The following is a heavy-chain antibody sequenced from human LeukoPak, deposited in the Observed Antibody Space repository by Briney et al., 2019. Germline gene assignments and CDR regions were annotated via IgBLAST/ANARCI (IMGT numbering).Heavy chain of an antibody. CDR3: ARDPEWELPFDY. D-gene: IGHD1-26*01. J-gene: IGHJ4*02. CDR1: GGSISSSNW. Sequence: PSETLSLTCAVSGGSISSSNWWSWVRQPPGKGLEWIGEIYHSGSTNYNPSLKSRVIISVDKSKNQFSLKLSSVTAADTAVYYCARDPEWELPFDYWGQGTLVTVSS. CDR2: IYHSGST. V-gene: IGHV4-4*02.